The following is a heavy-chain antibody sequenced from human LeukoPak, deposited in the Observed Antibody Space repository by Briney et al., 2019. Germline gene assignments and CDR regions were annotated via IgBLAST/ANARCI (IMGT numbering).Heavy chain of an antibody. CDR2: IYHSGST. D-gene: IGHD2-2*02. J-gene: IGHJ5*02. Sequence: PSEILSLTCTVSGYSISSGYYWGWIRQSPGKGLEWIGSIYHSGSTYYNPSLKSRVTISVDTSKNQFSLKLSSVTAADTAVYYCARIVVVPAAILRSDWFDPWGQGALVTVSS. CDR3: ARIVVVPAAILRSDWFDP. CDR1: GYSISSGYY. V-gene: IGHV4-38-2*02.